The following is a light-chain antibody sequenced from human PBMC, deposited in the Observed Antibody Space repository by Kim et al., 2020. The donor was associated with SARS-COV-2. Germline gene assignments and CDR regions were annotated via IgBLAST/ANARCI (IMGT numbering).Light chain of an antibody. CDR1: KLGDRY. Sequence: VSPGQTASINCSGDKLGDRYACWYQQKPGQSPVLVIYQDRKRPSGFPERFSGSNSGNTATLTISGTQAMDEADYYCQAWDSSTHWVFGGGTKVTVL. V-gene: IGLV3-1*01. J-gene: IGLJ3*02. CDR3: QAWDSSTHWV. CDR2: QDR.